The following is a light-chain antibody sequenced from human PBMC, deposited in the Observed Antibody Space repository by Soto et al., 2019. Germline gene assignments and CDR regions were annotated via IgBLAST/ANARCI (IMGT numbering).Light chain of an antibody. CDR3: QQYGISPQT. CDR1: QSVSSSY. J-gene: IGKJ1*01. Sequence: EIVLTQSPGTLSLSPGERATLSCRASQSVSSSYLAWYQQKHSKAPWFLIYGASSRATGIPDRSSGSGSGTDFTLTFSRLEPEDFAVYYCQQYGISPQTFGQGTKVDIK. CDR2: GAS. V-gene: IGKV3-20*01.